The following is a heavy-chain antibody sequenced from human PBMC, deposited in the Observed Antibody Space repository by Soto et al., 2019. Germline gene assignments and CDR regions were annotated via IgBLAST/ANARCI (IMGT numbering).Heavy chain of an antibody. Sequence: SETLSLTCAVSGGSFRGYFWSWIRQSPDKGLEWIGEINDSGSTYYNPSFQSRLTISVDTSQSQISLRLTSVTAADSAVYYCQGGDFWGQGTRVTVSS. D-gene: IGHD3-16*01. CDR2: INDSGST. CDR1: GGSFRGYF. V-gene: IGHV4-34*01. J-gene: IGHJ4*02. CDR3: QGGDF.